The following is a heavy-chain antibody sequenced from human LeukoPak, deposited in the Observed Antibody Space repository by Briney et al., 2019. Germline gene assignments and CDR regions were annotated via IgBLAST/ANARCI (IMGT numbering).Heavy chain of an antibody. CDR2: IYYSGST. CDR3: AREWRITMVRGVIMEDY. Sequence: SETLSLTCTVSGGSISSSSYYWGWIRQPPGKGLEWIGSIYYSGSTYYNPSLKSRVTISVDTSKNQFSLKLSSVTAADTAVYYCAREWRITMVRGVIMEDYWGQGTLVTVSS. J-gene: IGHJ4*02. V-gene: IGHV4-39*07. CDR1: GGSISSSSYY. D-gene: IGHD3-10*01.